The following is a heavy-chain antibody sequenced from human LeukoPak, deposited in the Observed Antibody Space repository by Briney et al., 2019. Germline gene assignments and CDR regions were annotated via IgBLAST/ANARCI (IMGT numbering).Heavy chain of an antibody. CDR3: ARGITIFGVVNQDY. CDR1: GYTFTGYY. D-gene: IGHD3-3*01. CDR2: INPNSGGT. Sequence: ASVKVSCKASGYTFTGYYMHWVRQAPGQGLEWMGWINPNSGGTNYAQKFQGRVTMTRDTSISTAYMELSRLRSDDTAVYYCARGITIFGVVNQDYWGQGTLVTVSS. J-gene: IGHJ4*02. V-gene: IGHV1-2*02.